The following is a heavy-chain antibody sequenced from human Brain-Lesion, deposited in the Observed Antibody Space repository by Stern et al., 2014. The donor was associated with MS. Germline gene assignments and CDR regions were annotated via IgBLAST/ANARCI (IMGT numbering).Heavy chain of an antibody. J-gene: IGHJ6*02. CDR2: INPYSGDK. CDR3: ARVPGGVFGGMDV. Sequence: MQLVESGAEVKKPGASVKVSCKASGYTFTDYFMHWVRQAPGQGLEWLGWINPYSGDKKYAQQFQGWVTMTRNSSISTAYMELNSLRSDDTAVYYCARVPGGVFGGMDVWGQGTTVT. V-gene: IGHV1-2*04. CDR1: GYTFTDYF. D-gene: IGHD4-23*01.